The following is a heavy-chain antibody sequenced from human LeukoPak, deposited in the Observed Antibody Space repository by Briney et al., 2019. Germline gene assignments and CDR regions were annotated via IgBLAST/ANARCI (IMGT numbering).Heavy chain of an antibody. D-gene: IGHD5-12*01. V-gene: IGHV4-59*01. CDR2: IYYSGST. J-gene: IGHJ4*02. CDR3: ARVSVGGPEWLHFNY. CDR1: GGSISSYY. Sequence: PSETLSLTCTVSGGSISSYYWSWIRQPPGKGLEWIGYIYYSGSTNYNPSLKSRVTISVDTSKNQFSLKLSSVTAADTAVYYCARVSVGGPEWLHFNYWGQGTLVTVSS.